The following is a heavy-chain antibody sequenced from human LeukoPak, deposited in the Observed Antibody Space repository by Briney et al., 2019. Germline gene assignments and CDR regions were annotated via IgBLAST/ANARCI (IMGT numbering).Heavy chain of an antibody. CDR2: ISSSSSYI. CDR3: ARDGWTRREGAFDI. CDR1: GFTFSSYS. J-gene: IGHJ3*02. Sequence: GGSLRLSCAASGFTFSSYSMNWVRQAPGKGLEWVSSISSSSSYIYYADSVKGRFTISRDNAKNSLYLQMNSLRAEDTAVYYCARDGWTRREGAFDIWGQGTMVTVSS. V-gene: IGHV3-21*01. D-gene: IGHD3/OR15-3a*01.